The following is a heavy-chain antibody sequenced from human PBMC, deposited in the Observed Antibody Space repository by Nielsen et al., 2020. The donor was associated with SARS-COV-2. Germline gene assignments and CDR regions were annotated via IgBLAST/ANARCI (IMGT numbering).Heavy chain of an antibody. CDR1: GFTFSSYA. V-gene: IGHV3-30*04. J-gene: IGHJ4*02. Sequence: GESLKISCAASGFTFSSYAMHWVRQAPGKGLEWVAVISYDGSNKYYADSVKGRFTISRDNSKNTLYLQMNSLRAEDTAVYYCATNRVDGGYSYERGLDYWGQGTLVTVSS. CDR3: ATNRVDGGYSYERGLDY. CDR2: ISYDGSNK. D-gene: IGHD5-18*01.